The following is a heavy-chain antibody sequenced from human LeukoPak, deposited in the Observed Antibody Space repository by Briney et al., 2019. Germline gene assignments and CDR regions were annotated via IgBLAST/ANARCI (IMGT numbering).Heavy chain of an antibody. J-gene: IGHJ3*01. CDR1: GFDFSDYF. CDR2: LSGSGTTK. CDR3: ARGARDYDDAFDL. Sequence: GGSLRLSCAVSGFDFSDYFMTWIRQASGKGLEWVSYLSGSGTTKYYADSVKGRFTISRDTANNTLYLQLNSLRADDTAVYYCARGARDYDDAFDLWGQGTLVTVSS. D-gene: IGHD4-17*01. V-gene: IGHV3-11*01.